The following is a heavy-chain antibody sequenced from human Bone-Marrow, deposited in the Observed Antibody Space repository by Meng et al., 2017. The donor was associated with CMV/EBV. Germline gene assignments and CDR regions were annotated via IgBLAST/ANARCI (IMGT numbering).Heavy chain of an antibody. D-gene: IGHD6-13*01. J-gene: IGHJ4*02. V-gene: IGHV1-69*05. CDR3: ARITQGIAAGDY. CDR1: GGTFSNYA. CDR2: IIPIFGTA. Sequence: SVKVSCKASGGTFSNYALSWVRQAPGQGLEWMGGIIPIFGTANYAQKFQGRVTITTDESTSTAYMELSSLRSEDTAVYYCARITQGIAAGDYWGQGTLVTVSS.